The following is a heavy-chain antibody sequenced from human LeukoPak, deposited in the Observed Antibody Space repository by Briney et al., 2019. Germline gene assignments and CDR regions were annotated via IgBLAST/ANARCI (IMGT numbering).Heavy chain of an antibody. CDR3: ARDGGLEAAAGIHP. CDR2: ISSSGSTI. D-gene: IGHD6-13*01. CDR1: GFTFSSYE. V-gene: IGHV3-48*03. J-gene: IGHJ5*02. Sequence: GGSLRLSCAAPGFTFSSYEMNWVRQAPGKGLEWVSYISSSGSTIYYADSVKGRFTISRDNAKNSLYLQMNSLRAEATAVYYCARDGGLEAAAGIHPWGQGTLANVSS.